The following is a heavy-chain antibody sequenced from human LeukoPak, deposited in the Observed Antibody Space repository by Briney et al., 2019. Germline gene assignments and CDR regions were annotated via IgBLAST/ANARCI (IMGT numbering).Heavy chain of an antibody. V-gene: IGHV3-21*01. J-gene: IGHJ3*02. CDR2: ISSSSSYI. CDR3: ARATPRFYYDSSGQVAFDI. Sequence: GGSLRLSCAASGFTFSSHSMNWVRQAPGKGLEWVSSISSSSSYIYYADSVKGRFTISRDNAKNSLYLQMNSLRAEDTAVYYCARATPRFYYDSSGQVAFDIWGQGTMVTVSS. CDR1: GFTFSSHS. D-gene: IGHD3-22*01.